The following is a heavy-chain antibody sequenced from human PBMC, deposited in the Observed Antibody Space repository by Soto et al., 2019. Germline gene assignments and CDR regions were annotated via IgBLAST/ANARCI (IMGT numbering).Heavy chain of an antibody. CDR1: GGSISSSNW. J-gene: IGHJ4*02. CDR3: ARVVVVPAATKLFDY. CDR2: IYHSGST. D-gene: IGHD2-2*01. V-gene: IGHV4-4*02. Sequence: SETLSLTCAVSGGSISSSNWWSWVRQPPGKGLEWIGEIYHSGSTNYNPSLKSRVTISVDKSKNQFSLKLSSVTAADTAVYYCARVVVVPAATKLFDYWGQGTLVTVSS.